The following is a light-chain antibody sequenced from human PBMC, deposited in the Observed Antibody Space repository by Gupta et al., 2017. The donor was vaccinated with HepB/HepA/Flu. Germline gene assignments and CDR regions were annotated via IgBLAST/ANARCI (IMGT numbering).Light chain of an antibody. Sequence: QSVLTQPPSVSGAPGQRVTISCTGSNANIGAGYDVNWYRQLPAPAPHLLIYINNNRPSGVPDRLSASKSGTSASLSSTGLQAEDEADYYCQSEDSGRSDYVFGAGTKVTVL. CDR2: INN. CDR3: QSEDSGRSDYV. CDR1: NANIGAGYD. V-gene: IGLV1-40*01. J-gene: IGLJ1*01.